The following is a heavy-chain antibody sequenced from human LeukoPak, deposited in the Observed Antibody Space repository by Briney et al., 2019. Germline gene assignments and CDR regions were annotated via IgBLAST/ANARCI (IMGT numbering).Heavy chain of an antibody. CDR2: INPSSGST. V-gene: IGHV1-46*01. D-gene: IGHD6-6*01. Sequence: ASVKVSFKASGGTFSSYAISWVRQAPGQGLEWMGIINPSSGSTSYAQKFQGRVTMTRDTSTSTVYMDVSSLRSDDTAVYYCATIAASDAEYFQHWGQGTLVTASS. CDR3: ATIAASDAEYFQH. CDR1: GGTFSSYA. J-gene: IGHJ1*01.